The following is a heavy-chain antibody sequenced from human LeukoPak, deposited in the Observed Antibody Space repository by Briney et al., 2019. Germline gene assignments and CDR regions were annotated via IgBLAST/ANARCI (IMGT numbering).Heavy chain of an antibody. J-gene: IGHJ5*02. CDR3: ARYTAFGDSYFNWFDP. CDR1: GFTFGNYA. V-gene: IGHV3-23*01. CDR2: IKGSGGGT. D-gene: IGHD3-10*01. Sequence: GGSLRLSCAASGFTFGNYAMTWVRQAPGKGLEWVSSIKGSGGGTYYADSLKGRFTISRDNSKNTLYLQMNSLRAEDTAVYYCARYTAFGDSYFNWFDPWGQGTLVTVSS.